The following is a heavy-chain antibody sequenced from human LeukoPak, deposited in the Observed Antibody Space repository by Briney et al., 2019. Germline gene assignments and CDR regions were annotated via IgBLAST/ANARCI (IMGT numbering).Heavy chain of an antibody. CDR3: AREGY. J-gene: IGHJ4*02. CDR1: GFTFGSYW. V-gene: IGHV3-7*01. CDR2: IKEDGSER. Sequence: PGRSLRLSCAASGFTFGSYWMSWVRQAPGKGLEWVANIKEDGSERYYVDSVKGRFTISRDNAKNSLYLQMNSLRVDDTAVYYCAREGYWGQGTLVTVSS.